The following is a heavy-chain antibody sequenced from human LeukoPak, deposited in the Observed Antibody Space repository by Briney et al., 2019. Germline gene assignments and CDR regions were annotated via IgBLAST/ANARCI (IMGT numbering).Heavy chain of an antibody. J-gene: IGHJ4*02. Sequence: ASVEVSCKASGYTFTSYAMNWVRQAPGQGLEWMGWINTNTGNPTYAQGFTGRFVFSLDTSVSTAYLQISSLKAEDTAVYYCARDGEVGSYSSSWYYFDYWGQGTLVTVSS. CDR2: INTNTGNP. CDR1: GYTFTSYA. D-gene: IGHD6-13*01. V-gene: IGHV7-4-1*02. CDR3: ARDGEVGSYSSSWYYFDY.